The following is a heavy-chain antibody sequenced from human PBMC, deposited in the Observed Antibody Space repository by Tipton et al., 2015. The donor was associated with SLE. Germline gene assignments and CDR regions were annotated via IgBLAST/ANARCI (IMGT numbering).Heavy chain of an antibody. D-gene: IGHD2-21*02. CDR2: IDPSDSYT. CDR3: ACSTDPVRKDAFDI. J-gene: IGHJ3*02. V-gene: IGHV5-10-1*01. CDR1: GHSFTNQW. Sequence: QLVQSGAEVRKPGESLKISCKGSGHSFTNQWIGWVRQMPGKGLEWMGRIDPSDSYTNYSPSFQGHVTISADKSISTAYLQWSSLRASDTAMYYCACSTDPVRKDAFDIWCQGTMVTVS.